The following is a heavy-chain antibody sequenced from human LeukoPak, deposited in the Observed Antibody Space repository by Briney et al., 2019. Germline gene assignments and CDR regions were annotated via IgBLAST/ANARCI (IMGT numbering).Heavy chain of an antibody. CDR1: GCSLSNYS. Sequence: GSLRLSCAASGCSLSNYSMNWVRQDTGKGLEWVSYISSSSSTRYYADSVKGRFTISRDNAKNSLYLQMNSLRAEDTAIYYCARAGTAARLGMGFDSWGLGTLVTDSS. V-gene: IGHV3-48*01. CDR2: ISSSSSTR. CDR3: ARAGTAARLGMGFDS. J-gene: IGHJ4*02. D-gene: IGHD6-6*01.